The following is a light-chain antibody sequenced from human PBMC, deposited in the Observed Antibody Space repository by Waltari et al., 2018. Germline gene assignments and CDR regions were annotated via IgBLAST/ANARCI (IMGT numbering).Light chain of an antibody. CDR1: QSVGTS. CDR2: FAS. Sequence: EILMTQFPATLSASPGERVTLSCRSSQSVGTSLAWYQQKHGQAPSFLIFFASTRATGVPARFSGSGSGTEFTLTISSLQSEDFAVYYCQQYDNWPPWTFGQGTKVE. J-gene: IGKJ1*01. V-gene: IGKV3-15*01. CDR3: QQYDNWPPWT.